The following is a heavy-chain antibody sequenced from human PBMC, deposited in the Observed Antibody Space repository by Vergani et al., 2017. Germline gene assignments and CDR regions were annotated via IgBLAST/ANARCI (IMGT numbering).Heavy chain of an antibody. V-gene: IGHV1-46*03. CDR1: GYTFTSYY. CDR3: ARVKAPYSSSWDAGYFDL. J-gene: IGHJ2*01. D-gene: IGHD6-13*01. Sequence: QVQLVQSGAEVKKPGASVKVSCKASGYTFTSYYMHWVRQAPGQGLEWMGIINPSGGSTSYEQKFQGRVTMTRDTSTSTVYMELSSPRSEDTAVYYCARVKAPYSSSWDAGYFDLWGRGTLVTVSS. CDR2: INPSGGST.